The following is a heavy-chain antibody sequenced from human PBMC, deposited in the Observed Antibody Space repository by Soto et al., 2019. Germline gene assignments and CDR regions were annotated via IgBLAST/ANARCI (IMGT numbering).Heavy chain of an antibody. Sequence: EVQLVESGGGLVQPGGSLRLSCEASGFTFSSYEMDWVRQAPGKGLEWVSAISGGDNTTYYADSVKGRFTISRDNSKNTLYLQMSSLRADDTAVYYCAPMGVWGQGTTVTVSS. CDR1: GFTFSSYE. V-gene: IGHV3-23*04. CDR2: ISGGDNTT. CDR3: APMGV. J-gene: IGHJ6*02.